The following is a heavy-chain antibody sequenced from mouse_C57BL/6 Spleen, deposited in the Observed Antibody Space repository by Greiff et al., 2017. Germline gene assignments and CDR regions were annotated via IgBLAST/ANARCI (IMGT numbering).Heavy chain of an antibody. V-gene: IGHV1-80*01. D-gene: IGHD2-4*01. J-gene: IGHJ2*01. CDR2: IYPGDGDT. CDR3: ASLGDDYDRDY. CDR1: GYAFSSYW. Sequence: QVQLQQSGAELVKPGASVKISCKASGYAFSSYWMNWVKQRPGKGLEWIGQIYPGDGDTNYNGKFKGKATLTADKSSSTAYMQLSSLTSEVSAVYFCASLGDDYDRDYWGQGTTLTVSS.